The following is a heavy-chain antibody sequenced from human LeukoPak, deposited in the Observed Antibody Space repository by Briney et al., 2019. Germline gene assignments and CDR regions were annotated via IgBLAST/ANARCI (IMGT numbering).Heavy chain of an antibody. CDR1: GASISSSSYY. J-gene: IGHJ4*02. D-gene: IGHD3-10*01. V-gene: IGHV4-39*07. CDR3: ARRRVVRGVIDY. CDR2: IYYGGST. Sequence: PSETLSLTCTVSGASISSSSYYWGWIRQPPGKGLEWIGSIYYGGSTYYNPSLKSRVTISVDTSKNQFSLKVNSVTAADTAVYYCARRRVVRGVIDYWGQGTLVTVSS.